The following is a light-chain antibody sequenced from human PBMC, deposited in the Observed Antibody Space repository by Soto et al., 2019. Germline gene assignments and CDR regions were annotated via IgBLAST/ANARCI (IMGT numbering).Light chain of an antibody. CDR1: QSVSSY. CDR2: DAS. Sequence: EIVLTQSPSTLSLSPGERATLSCRASQSVSSYLAWYQQKPGQAPSLLIYDASNMATGIPARFSGSGSGTDFTLTISSLEPEDFAVYYCQQRSNWPPTWTFGQGTKVEIK. J-gene: IGKJ1*01. V-gene: IGKV3-11*01. CDR3: QQRSNWPPTWT.